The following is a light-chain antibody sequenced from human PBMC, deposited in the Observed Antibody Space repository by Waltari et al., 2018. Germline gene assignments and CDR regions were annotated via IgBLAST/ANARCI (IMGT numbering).Light chain of an antibody. CDR1: SSAIGSYNL. CDR3: CSYAGSSTFHV. V-gene: IGLV2-23*03. J-gene: IGLJ2*01. Sequence: QSALTQPASVSGSPGQSITISCTGTSSAIGSYNLVSRYQQHPGKAPKLMIYEGNKRPSGISDRFSGSKSGNTASLTISGLQAEDEADYYCCSYAGSSTFHVFGGGTKLTVL. CDR2: EGN.